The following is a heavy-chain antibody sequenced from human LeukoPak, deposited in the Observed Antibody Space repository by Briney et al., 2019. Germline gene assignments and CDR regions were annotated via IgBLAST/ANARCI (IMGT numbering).Heavy chain of an antibody. CDR3: ANPQSRGYDYLDY. D-gene: IGHD5-12*01. J-gene: IGHJ4*02. V-gene: IGHV3-30*18. CDR2: ISIDGSEE. Sequence: GGSLRLSCAASGFTFRNYAMHWVRQAPGKGLEWVAAISIDGSEEYDADSVKGRFTIYRDNSRNTLYLQMNSLRGDDTAVYYCANPQSRGYDYLDYWGQGTLVTVSS. CDR1: GFTFRNYA.